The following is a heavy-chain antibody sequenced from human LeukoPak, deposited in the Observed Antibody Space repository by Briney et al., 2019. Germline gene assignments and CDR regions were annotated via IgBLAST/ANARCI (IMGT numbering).Heavy chain of an antibody. CDR2: IKAGGSEK. D-gene: IGHD1-26*01. Sequence: PGRSLTLSCAASGFTFSSYGMHWVRQPPGKGLEWVANIKAGGSEKYYVDSVKGRFTISRDDAKRTVDLQMDNLRTEDTAVYYCAYRNNFEYWRQGTLVTVSS. CDR3: AYRNNFEY. J-gene: IGHJ4*02. CDR1: GFTFSSYG. V-gene: IGHV3-7*05.